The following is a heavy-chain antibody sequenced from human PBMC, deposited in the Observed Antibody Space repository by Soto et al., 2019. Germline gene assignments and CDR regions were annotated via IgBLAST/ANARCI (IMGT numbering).Heavy chain of an antibody. CDR3: ARDTPRGYSYGSFDY. D-gene: IGHD5-18*01. V-gene: IGHV4-31*03. CDR2: IYYSGST. CDR1: GGSISSGGYY. J-gene: IGHJ4*02. Sequence: SETLSLTCTVSGGSISSGGYYWSWIRQHPGKGLEWIGYIYYSGSTYYNPSLKSRVTISVDASKNQFSLKLSSVTAADTAVYYCARDTPRGYSYGSFDYWGQGTLVTVSS.